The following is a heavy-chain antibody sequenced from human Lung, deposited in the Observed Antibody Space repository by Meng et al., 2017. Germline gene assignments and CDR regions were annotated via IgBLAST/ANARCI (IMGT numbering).Heavy chain of an antibody. CDR2: INSGGS. Sequence: GGSLRLSCAASGFSVSSYSMSWVRQAPGKGLDWVSSINSGGSSYADSVKGRFTISRDNAKSSLYLHMNSLRDDDTAVYYCARDRALVWEADGGVDVWGQGTTVTVSS. CDR1: GFSVSSYS. V-gene: IGHV3-21*01. CDR3: ARDRALVWEADGGVDV. D-gene: IGHD3-16*01. J-gene: IGHJ6*02.